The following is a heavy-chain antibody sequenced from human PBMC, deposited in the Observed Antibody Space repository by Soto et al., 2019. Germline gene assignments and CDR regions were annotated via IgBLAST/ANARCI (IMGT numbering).Heavy chain of an antibody. V-gene: IGHV1-24*01. CDR1: GYTLTELS. Sequence: GASVKVSCMVSGYTLTELSMHWVRQAPGKGLEWMGGFDPEDGETIYAQKFQGRVTMTEDTSTDTDYMELRSLRSDDTAVYSCARDYSSSWYRWFKPWGQGTPVTVSS. CDR3: ARDYSSSWYRWFKP. CDR2: FDPEDGET. D-gene: IGHD6-13*01. J-gene: IGHJ5*02.